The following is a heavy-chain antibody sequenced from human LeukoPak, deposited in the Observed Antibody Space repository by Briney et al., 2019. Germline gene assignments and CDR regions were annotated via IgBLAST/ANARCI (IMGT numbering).Heavy chain of an antibody. CDR1: GGSFSGYY. CDR2: INHSGST. V-gene: IGHV4-34*01. D-gene: IGHD3-3*01. CDR3: ARGDLYDFWSGSSSDGFDY. J-gene: IGHJ4*02. Sequence: PSETLSLTCAVYGGSFSGYYWSWIRQPPGKGLGWIGEINHSGSTNYNPSLKSRVTISVDTSKNQFSLKLSSVTAADTAVYYCARGDLYDFWSGSSSDGFDYWGQGTLVTVSS.